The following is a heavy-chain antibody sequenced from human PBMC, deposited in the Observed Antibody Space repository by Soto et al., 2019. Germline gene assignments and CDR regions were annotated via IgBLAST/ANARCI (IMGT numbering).Heavy chain of an antibody. V-gene: IGHV4-39*01. Sequence: ASETPSLTCTVSGGSISSSSYYWGCIRQPPGKGLEWIGSIYYSGNTYYNPSLKSRVTISVDTAKNQFSLKLSSVTAADTAVYYCARRSSYYDSSGYYRWGQGTLVTVSS. CDR1: GGSISSSSYY. J-gene: IGHJ4*02. D-gene: IGHD3-22*01. CDR3: ARRSSYYDSSGYYR. CDR2: IYYSGNT.